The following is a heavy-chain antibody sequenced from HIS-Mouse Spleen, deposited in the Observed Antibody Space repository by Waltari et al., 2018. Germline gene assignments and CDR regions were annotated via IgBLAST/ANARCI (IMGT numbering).Heavy chain of an antibody. CDR1: GGSISSSSYY. J-gene: IGHJ2*01. V-gene: IGHV4-39*07. Sequence: QLQLQESGPGLVKPSETLSLTCTVSGGSISSSSYYWGWVRQPPGKGLEWIGSFYYSGRTYYNPYLKSRVTISVDTSKNQFSLKLSSVTAADTAVYYCAREIPYSSSWYDWYFDLWGRGTLVTVSS. CDR3: AREIPYSSSWYDWYFDL. D-gene: IGHD6-13*01. CDR2: FYYSGRT.